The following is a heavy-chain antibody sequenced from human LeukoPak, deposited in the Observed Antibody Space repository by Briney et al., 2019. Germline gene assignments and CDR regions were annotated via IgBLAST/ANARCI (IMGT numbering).Heavy chain of an antibody. CDR3: ARAPVQANWFGP. Sequence: ASVTVSCKASGYTFTGYYMHWVRQAPGQGLEWMGRINPNSGGTNYAQKFQGRVTMTRDTPISTAYMELSRLRSDDTAVYYCARAPVQANWFGPWGQGTLVTVSS. D-gene: IGHD3-10*01. J-gene: IGHJ5*02. V-gene: IGHV1-2*06. CDR2: INPNSGGT. CDR1: GYTFTGYY.